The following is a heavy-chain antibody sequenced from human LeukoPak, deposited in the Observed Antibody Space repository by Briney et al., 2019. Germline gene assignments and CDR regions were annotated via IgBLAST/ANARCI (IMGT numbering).Heavy chain of an antibody. CDR3: ARMRYDSSGYFDFDY. V-gene: IGHV1-18*01. CDR2: ISAYNGNT. Sequence: WMGWISAYNGNTNYAQKLQGRVTMTTDTSTSTAYMELRSLRSDDTAVYYCARMRYDSSGYFDFDYWGQGTLVTVSS. J-gene: IGHJ4*02. D-gene: IGHD3-22*01.